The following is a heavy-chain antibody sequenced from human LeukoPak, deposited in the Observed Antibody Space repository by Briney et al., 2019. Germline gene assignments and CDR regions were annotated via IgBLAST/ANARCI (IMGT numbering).Heavy chain of an antibody. D-gene: IGHD4-23*01. Sequence: SETLSLTCTVSGGSISSYYWSWIRQPPGKGLEWIGYIYYSGSTNYNPSLKSRVTISVDTSKNQFSLKLSSVTAADTAVYYCARDRFFFPDYGGNSVWGQGTLVTVSS. J-gene: IGHJ4*02. CDR3: ARDRFFFPDYGGNSV. CDR1: GGSISSYY. V-gene: IGHV4-59*01. CDR2: IYYSGST.